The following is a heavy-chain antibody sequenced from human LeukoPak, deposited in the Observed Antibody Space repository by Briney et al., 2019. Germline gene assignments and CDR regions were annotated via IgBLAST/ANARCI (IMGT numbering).Heavy chain of an antibody. CDR3: SWEMDGSFGRRLEN. V-gene: IGHV3-15*01. CDR1: GFNFNAAW. Sequence: GGSLRLSCAASGFNFNAAWMSWVRQTPWKGLEWIGRLKSKGSGGTTDYAAPVKGRFAISRDDSKNTLYLQMNSLKIEDTAVYFCSWEMDGSFGRRLENWGQGTLVTVAS. CDR2: LKSKGSGGTT. J-gene: IGHJ4*02. D-gene: IGHD3-10*01.